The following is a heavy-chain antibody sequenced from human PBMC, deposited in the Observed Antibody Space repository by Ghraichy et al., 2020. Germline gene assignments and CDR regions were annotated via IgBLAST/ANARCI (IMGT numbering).Heavy chain of an antibody. J-gene: IGHJ6*02. Sequence: ETLSLPCAVYGGSFSGYYWSWIRQPPGKGLEWIGEINHSGSTNYNPSLKSRVTISVDTSKNQFSLKLSSVTAADTAVYYCAGVEGCSSTICYVYYYYGMDVWGQGTTVTVSS. CDR3: AGVEGCSSTICYVYYYYGMDV. V-gene: IGHV4-34*01. CDR2: INHSGST. D-gene: IGHD2-2*01. CDR1: GGSFSGYY.